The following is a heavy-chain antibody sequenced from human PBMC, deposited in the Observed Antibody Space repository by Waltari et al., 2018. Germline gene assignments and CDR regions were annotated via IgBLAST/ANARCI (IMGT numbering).Heavy chain of an antibody. D-gene: IGHD6-6*01. V-gene: IGHV4-34*01. CDR3: ARAYSSWGTDAFDI. J-gene: IGHJ3*02. Sequence: QVQLQPWGAGLLKPSETLSLTCAVYGGSFSGYYWSWSRQPPGTGLEWIGEIKHSGSTNYNPSLKSRVTISVDTSKNQFSLKLSSVTAADTAVYYCARAYSSWGTDAFDIWGQGTMVTVSS. CDR1: GGSFSGYY. CDR2: IKHSGST.